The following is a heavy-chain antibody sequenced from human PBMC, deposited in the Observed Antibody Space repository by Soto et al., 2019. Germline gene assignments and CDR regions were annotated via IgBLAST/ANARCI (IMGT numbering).Heavy chain of an antibody. J-gene: IGHJ5*02. V-gene: IGHV4-59*01. CDR3: ARDSVLLWFGELFASNWFDP. D-gene: IGHD3-10*01. Sequence: PSETLSLTCTVSGGSLNSYYWTWIRQSPGKGLKWIGYVSSTGSTNYNPSLKSRVTISVDTSKNQFSLKLSSVTAADTAVYYCARDSVLLWFGELFASNWFDPWGQGTLVTVSS. CDR1: GGSLNSYY. CDR2: VSSTGST.